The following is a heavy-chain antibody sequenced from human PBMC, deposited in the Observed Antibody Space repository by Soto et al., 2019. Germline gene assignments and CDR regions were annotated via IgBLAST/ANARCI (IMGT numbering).Heavy chain of an antibody. V-gene: IGHV4-30-2*01. CDR3: AREVVHNSGSYYNNNWFDP. Sequence: QLQLQESGSGLVKPSQTLSLTCAVSGGSISSGGYSWSWIRQPPGKGLEWIGYIYHSGSTYYNPSLKSRVTISVDRSKNQFSLKLSSVTAADTAVYYCAREVVHNSGSYYNNNWFDPWGQGTLVTVSS. D-gene: IGHD3-10*01. CDR2: IYHSGST. J-gene: IGHJ5*02. CDR1: GGSISSGGYS.